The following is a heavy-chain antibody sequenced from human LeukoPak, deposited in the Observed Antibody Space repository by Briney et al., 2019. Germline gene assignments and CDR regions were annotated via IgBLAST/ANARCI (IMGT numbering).Heavy chain of an antibody. D-gene: IGHD1-26*01. CDR3: ARELRTRGVGANLGY. J-gene: IGHJ4*02. CDR2: ISAYNGDT. CDR1: GYTFTSYG. Sequence: ASVKVSCKASGYTFTSYGITWVRQAPGQGLEWMGWISAYNGDTNYAQKLQGRVTMTTDTSTSTAYMELRSLRSDDTAVYYCARELRTRGVGANLGYWGQGTLVTVSS. V-gene: IGHV1-18*01.